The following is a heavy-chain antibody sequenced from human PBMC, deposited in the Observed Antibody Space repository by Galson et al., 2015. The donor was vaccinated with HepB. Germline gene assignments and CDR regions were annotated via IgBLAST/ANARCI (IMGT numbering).Heavy chain of an antibody. Sequence: SLRLSCAASGFTFSSYSMNWVRQAPGKGLEWVSSISSSSSYIYYADSVKGRFTISRDNAKNSLYLQMNSLRAEDTAVYYCAREGSYSSGWYNWLDPWGQGTLVTVSS. CDR3: AREGSYSSGWYNWLDP. CDR1: GFTFSSYS. V-gene: IGHV3-21*01. D-gene: IGHD6-19*01. CDR2: ISSSSSYI. J-gene: IGHJ5*02.